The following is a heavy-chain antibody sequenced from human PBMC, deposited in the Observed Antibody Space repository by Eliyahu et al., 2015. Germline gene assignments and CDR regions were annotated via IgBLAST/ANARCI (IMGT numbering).Heavy chain of an antibody. V-gene: IGHV3-30*18. D-gene: IGHD5-12*01. CDR1: GFXXXNMA. Sequence: QVHLRESGGGVVQPGRSLRLACAASGFXXXNMAMHWVRQAPGKGLEWVAGISHDGSKKYYGDFVKGRFTISRDNSDNSLSLQMSGLRIEDTAVYYCAKEIQTRWLGYYFADWGQGTLVTVSS. J-gene: IGHJ4*02. CDR2: ISHDGSKK. CDR3: AKEIQTRWLGYYFAD.